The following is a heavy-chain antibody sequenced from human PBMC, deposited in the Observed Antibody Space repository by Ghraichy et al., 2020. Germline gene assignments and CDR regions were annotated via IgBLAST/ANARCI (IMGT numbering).Heavy chain of an antibody. Sequence: SETLSLTCTVSGGSISSSSYYWGWIRQPPGKGLEWIGGIYYSGSTYYNPSLKSRVTISVDTSKNQFSLKLSSVTAADTALYYCARHGGYGDYLYFFDYWGQGTLVTVSS. V-gene: IGHV4-39*01. J-gene: IGHJ4*02. CDR1: GGSISSSSYY. CDR3: ARHGGYGDYLYFFDY. D-gene: IGHD4-17*01. CDR2: IYYSGST.